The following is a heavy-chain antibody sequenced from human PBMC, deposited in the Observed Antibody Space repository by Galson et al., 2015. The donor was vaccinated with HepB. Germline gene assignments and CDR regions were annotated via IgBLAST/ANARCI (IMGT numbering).Heavy chain of an antibody. CDR1: GFTVSTNH. Sequence: SLRLSCAASGFTVSTNHMSWVRQAPGKGLEWVSSIYSGGKIFYADSVKGRVTISRDKSKNTLYLQMNSLRAEDTAVYFCARGERESGALGPSYYYMDVWGKGTTVTVSS. V-gene: IGHV3-53*01. CDR2: IYSGGKI. CDR3: ARGERESGALGPSYYYMDV. J-gene: IGHJ6*03. D-gene: IGHD2-15*01.